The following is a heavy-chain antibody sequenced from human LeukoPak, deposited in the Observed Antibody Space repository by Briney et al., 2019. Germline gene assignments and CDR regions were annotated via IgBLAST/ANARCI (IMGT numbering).Heavy chain of an antibody. D-gene: IGHD1-1*01. Sequence: PGGSLRLSCAASGFTFSSYAMSWVRQAPGKGLEWVSAISGSGGSTYYADSVKGRFTISRDNSKNTLYLQMNSLRAEDTAVYYCAKEDNSQPGITRDYFDYWGQGTLVTVSS. CDR1: GFTFSSYA. CDR3: AKEDNSQPGITRDYFDY. J-gene: IGHJ4*02. V-gene: IGHV3-23*01. CDR2: ISGSGGST.